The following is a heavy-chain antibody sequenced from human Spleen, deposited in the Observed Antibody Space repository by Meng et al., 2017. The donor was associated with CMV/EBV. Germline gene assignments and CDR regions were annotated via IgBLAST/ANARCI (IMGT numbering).Heavy chain of an antibody. V-gene: IGHV3-30-3*01. D-gene: IGHD5-24*01. CDR1: GFTFSSYA. Sequence: GGSLRLSCAASGFTFSSYAMHWVRQAPGKGLEWVAVISYDGSNKYYADSVKGRFTISRDNAKNSLYLQMNSLRAEDTAVYYCARDLEMAGTLDGDHWGQGTLVTVSS. CDR2: ISYDGSNK. J-gene: IGHJ4*02. CDR3: ARDLEMAGTLDGDH.